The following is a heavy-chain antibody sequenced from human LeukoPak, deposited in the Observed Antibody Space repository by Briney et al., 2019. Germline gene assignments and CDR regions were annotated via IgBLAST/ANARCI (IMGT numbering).Heavy chain of an antibody. V-gene: IGHV3-66*02. CDR1: ESISISAY. CDR2: IYDGGKT. Sequence: GGPLKFSCPASESISISAYMTWFRQAPGKGLEWVSVIYDGGKTYYADPVKGRFTISRDNSNTLHLQMNSLRSEDTAVYYCARGAGYPFYMDVWGKGTTVTVS. CDR3: ARGAGYPFYMDV. J-gene: IGHJ6*03. D-gene: IGHD5-18*01.